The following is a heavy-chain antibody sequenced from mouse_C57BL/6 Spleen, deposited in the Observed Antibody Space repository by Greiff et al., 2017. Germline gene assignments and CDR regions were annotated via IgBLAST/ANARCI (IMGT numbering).Heavy chain of an antibody. CDR1: GYTFTSYG. Sequence: QVQLQQSGAELARPGASVKLSCKASGYTFTSYGISWVKQRTGQGLEWIGEIYPRSGNTYYNEKFKGKATLTADKSSSTAYMELRSLTSEDSAVYFCARGDYYSNHLREGYFDYWGQGTTLTVSS. CDR3: ARGDYYSNHLREGYFDY. J-gene: IGHJ2*01. D-gene: IGHD2-5*01. CDR2: IYPRSGNT. V-gene: IGHV1-81*01.